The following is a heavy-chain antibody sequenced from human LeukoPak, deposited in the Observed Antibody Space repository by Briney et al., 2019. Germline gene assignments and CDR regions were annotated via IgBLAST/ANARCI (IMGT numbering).Heavy chain of an antibody. CDR1: GFTFSSYE. Sequence: GGSLRLSCAASGFTFSSYEMIWVRQAPGKGLEWVSYISSSGCTIYYADSVKGRFTISRDNAKNSLYLQMNSLRAEDTAVYYCARRVAAAGWPGSYYMDVWGKGTTVTVSS. CDR2: ISSSGCTI. D-gene: IGHD6-13*01. CDR3: ARRVAAAGWPGSYYMDV. J-gene: IGHJ6*03. V-gene: IGHV3-48*03.